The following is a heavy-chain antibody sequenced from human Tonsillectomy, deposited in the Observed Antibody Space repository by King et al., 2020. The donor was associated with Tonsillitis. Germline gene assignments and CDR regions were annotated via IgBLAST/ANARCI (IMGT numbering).Heavy chain of an antibody. D-gene: IGHD6-19*01. Sequence: VQLVESGGGLVQPGRSLRLSCTASGFTFGDYAMSWVRQAPGKGLEWVGFIRSKAYGGTTEYAASVKGRFTISIDDSKGIAYLQMNSLKTEDTAVYYCTRHTPIAVASDYWGQGTLVTVSS. CDR1: GFTFGDYA. CDR3: TRHTPIAVASDY. J-gene: IGHJ4*02. CDR2: IRSKAYGGTT. V-gene: IGHV3-49*04.